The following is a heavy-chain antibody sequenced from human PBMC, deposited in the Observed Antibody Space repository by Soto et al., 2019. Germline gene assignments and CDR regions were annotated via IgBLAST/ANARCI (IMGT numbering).Heavy chain of an antibody. CDR2: IIPLLGTA. CDR3: AGLKGSDSDDYYY. V-gene: IGHV1-69*01. Sequence: QVQLVQSGAEVKQPGSSVKVSCKTSGGTFSTYAIYWVRQAPGQGLEWMGAIIPLLGTADYAQKLQGRVTITADESPSTASMDLSSVRSANTAVEYRAGLKGSDSDDYYY. CDR1: GGTFSTYA. D-gene: IGHD6-25*01. J-gene: IGHJ6*01.